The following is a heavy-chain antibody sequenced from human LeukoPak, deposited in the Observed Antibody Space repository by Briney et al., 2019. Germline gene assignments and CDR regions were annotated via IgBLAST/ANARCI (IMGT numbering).Heavy chain of an antibody. CDR2: ISSSSSYM. CDR1: GFTFSSYT. CDR3: ARDRDVPAIGMDV. Sequence: PGGSLRLSCAASGFTFSSYTMNWVHQAPGKGLEWVSSISSSSSYMYYADSVKGRFTISRDSAKNSLYLQMNSLRAEDTAVYYCARDRDVPAIGMDVWGQGTTVTVSS. J-gene: IGHJ6*02. V-gene: IGHV3-21*06.